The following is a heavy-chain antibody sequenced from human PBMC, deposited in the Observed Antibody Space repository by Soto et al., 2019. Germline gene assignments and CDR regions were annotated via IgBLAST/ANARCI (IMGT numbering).Heavy chain of an antibody. CDR1: GDSISSYS. D-gene: IGHD6-19*01. J-gene: IGHJ3*02. CDR2: IYYSGST. CDR3: ARPLGWRDAFDI. Sequence: SETLSLTCTVSGDSISSYSWSWIRQPPGKGLEWIGYIYYSGSTNYNPSLKSRVTISVDTSKNQFSLKLSSVTAADTAVYYCARPLGWRDAFDICGQGTMVTVSS. V-gene: IGHV4-59*08.